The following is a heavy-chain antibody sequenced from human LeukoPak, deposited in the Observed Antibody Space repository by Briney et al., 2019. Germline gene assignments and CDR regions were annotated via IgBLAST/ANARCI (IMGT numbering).Heavy chain of an antibody. V-gene: IGHV3-73*01. CDR3: ARPSQYGSGTDYYFDS. J-gene: IGHJ4*02. CDR2: IRSKANNYST. D-gene: IGHD3-10*01. Sequence: PGGSLRLSCAASGFIFSGSPMHGVRQASGKGLEWVGHIRSKANNYSTIYAASVKGRFNISRDDSKNTAYLQMNSLKTEDTAVYYCARPSQYGSGTDYYFDSWGQGTLVTVSS. CDR1: GFIFSGSP.